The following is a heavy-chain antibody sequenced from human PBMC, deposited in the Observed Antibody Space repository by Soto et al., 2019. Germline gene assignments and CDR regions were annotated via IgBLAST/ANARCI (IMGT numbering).Heavy chain of an antibody. Sequence: GGSLRLSCAASGFTFSSYGMHWVRQAPGKGLEWGAVIWYDGSNKYYADSVKGRFTISRDNSKNTLYLQMNSLRAEDTAVYYCARELPVYSSSYEYYFDYWGQGTLVTVSS. CDR1: GFTFSSYG. CDR3: ARELPVYSSSYEYYFDY. D-gene: IGHD6-6*01. CDR2: IWYDGSNK. V-gene: IGHV3-33*01. J-gene: IGHJ4*02.